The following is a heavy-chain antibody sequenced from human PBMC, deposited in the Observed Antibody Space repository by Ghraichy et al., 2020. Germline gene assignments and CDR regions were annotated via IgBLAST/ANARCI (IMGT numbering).Heavy chain of an antibody. Sequence: ETLSLTCTVSGTSITKYYWSWIRQPPGKGLEWMGYIYYTGITNYNPSLESRVTISVDTSKNQFSLKLSSVTAADTAVYYCTRDNPPIEMSTRGAFEFWGQGTMVTVSS. V-gene: IGHV4-59*01. CDR1: GTSITKYY. CDR3: TRDNPPIEMSTRGAFEF. D-gene: IGHD5-24*01. J-gene: IGHJ3*01. CDR2: IYYTGIT.